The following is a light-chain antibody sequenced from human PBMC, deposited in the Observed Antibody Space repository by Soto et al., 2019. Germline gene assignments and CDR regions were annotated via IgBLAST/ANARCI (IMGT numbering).Light chain of an antibody. CDR2: GAS. CDR3: QQYDSSPVT. CDR1: QSVSSSY. Sequence: EIVLTQSPGTLSLSPGERATLSCRASQSVSSSYLAWYQQKPDQAPRLLIYGASSRATGIPDRFSGSGSGTDFTLTISRLEPEYFAVYYGQQYDSSPVTFGQGTKVEIK. J-gene: IGKJ1*01. V-gene: IGKV3-20*01.